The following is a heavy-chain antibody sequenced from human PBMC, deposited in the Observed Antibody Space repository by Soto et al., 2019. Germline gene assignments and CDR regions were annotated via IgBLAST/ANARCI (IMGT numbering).Heavy chain of an antibody. Sequence: ASVKVSCKVSGYTLTELSMHWVRQAPGKGLEWMGGFDPEDGETIYAQKFQGRVTMTEDTSTDTAYMELSSLRSEGTAVYYCAIVSMTTVTNYYYGMDVWGQGTTVTVSS. V-gene: IGHV1-24*01. CDR2: FDPEDGET. CDR3: AIVSMTTVTNYYYGMDV. J-gene: IGHJ6*02. CDR1: GYTLTELS. D-gene: IGHD4-17*01.